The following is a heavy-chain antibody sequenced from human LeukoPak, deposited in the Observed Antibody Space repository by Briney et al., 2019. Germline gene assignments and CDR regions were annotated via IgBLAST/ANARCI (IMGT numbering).Heavy chain of an antibody. CDR3: ARGEKTYYYDSSGYSIDY. J-gene: IGHJ4*02. Sequence: GASVKVSCKASGYTFTGYYMHWVRQAPGQGLEWMGWINPNSGGTNYAQKFQGRVTMTRDTSISTVYMELSSLRSEDTAVYYCARGEKTYYYDSSGYSIDYWGQGTLVTVSS. CDR2: INPNSGGT. V-gene: IGHV1-2*02. D-gene: IGHD3-22*01. CDR1: GYTFTGYY.